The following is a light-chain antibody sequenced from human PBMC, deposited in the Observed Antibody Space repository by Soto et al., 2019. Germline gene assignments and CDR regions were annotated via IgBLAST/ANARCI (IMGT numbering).Light chain of an antibody. Sequence: SALTQPASVSGSPGQSITISCTGTSSDVGAYTSVSWYRQHPGKAPKLMIYEVSNRPSGVSNRFSGSKSANTASLTISGLQADDEADYYCSSYTSSSTRLWVFGTGTKVTVL. CDR2: EVS. CDR3: SSYTSSSTRLWV. J-gene: IGLJ1*01. V-gene: IGLV2-14*01. CDR1: SSDVGAYTS.